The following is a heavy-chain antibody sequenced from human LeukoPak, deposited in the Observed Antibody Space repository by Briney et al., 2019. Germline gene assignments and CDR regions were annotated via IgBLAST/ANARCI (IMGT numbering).Heavy chain of an antibody. Sequence: SETLSLTCTVSGGSISSYYWSWIRQPAVKGLEWIGHIYISGSTNYNPSLRSRVTMSVDTSKNQFSLKLSSVTAADTAVYYCARDRSSRWELLPFDSWGQGTLVTVSS. CDR2: IYISGST. D-gene: IGHD1-26*01. V-gene: IGHV4-4*07. CDR1: GGSISSYY. J-gene: IGHJ4*02. CDR3: ARDRSSRWELLPFDS.